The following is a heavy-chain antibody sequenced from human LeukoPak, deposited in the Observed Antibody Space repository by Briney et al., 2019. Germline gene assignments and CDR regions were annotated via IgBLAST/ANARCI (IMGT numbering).Heavy chain of an antibody. D-gene: IGHD2-21*02. CDR1: AFTIGDFY. Sequence: GGSQRLSCTASAFTIGDFYMSWIRQAPGKGLEWIAYISNVGLTTYYAESVKGRFTISRDNAKNSLYLQMNSLRAEDTAVYYCACDFRYLGHDFWGQGTLVTVSS. V-gene: IGHV3-11*01. CDR3: ACDFRYLGHDF. J-gene: IGHJ4*02. CDR2: ISNVGLTT.